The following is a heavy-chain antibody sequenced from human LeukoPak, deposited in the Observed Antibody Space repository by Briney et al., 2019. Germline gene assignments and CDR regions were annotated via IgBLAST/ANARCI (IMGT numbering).Heavy chain of an antibody. Sequence: GGSLRLSCAASGFTFSDYYMSWIRQAPGKGLEWVSYISSGSVTIYYADSVKGRFTIPRDNAKNSLYLQMNSLRAEDTAVYYCARDLEWWERTASDNWGQGTLVTVSS. CDR1: GFTFSDYY. J-gene: IGHJ4*02. D-gene: IGHD2-15*01. CDR2: ISSGSVTI. V-gene: IGHV3-11*01. CDR3: ARDLEWWERTASDN.